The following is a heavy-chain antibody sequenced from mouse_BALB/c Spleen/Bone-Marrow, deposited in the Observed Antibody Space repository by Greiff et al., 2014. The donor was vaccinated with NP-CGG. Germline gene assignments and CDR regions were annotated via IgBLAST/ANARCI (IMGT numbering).Heavy chain of an antibody. V-gene: IGHV1-18*01. CDR2: ISPNNGGT. CDR1: GYTFTEYT. J-gene: IGHJ4*01. D-gene: IGHD2-2*01. CDR3: VRRKDGYDDALGY. Sequence: EVQLQQSGPELVKPGASVKISCKTSGYTFTEYTMHWVKQSHGKSLEWIGSISPNNGGTTYNQKFKGKATLTVDKSSSTAYMELRSLASEDSAVYYCVRRKDGYDDALGYWGQGTSVTVSS.